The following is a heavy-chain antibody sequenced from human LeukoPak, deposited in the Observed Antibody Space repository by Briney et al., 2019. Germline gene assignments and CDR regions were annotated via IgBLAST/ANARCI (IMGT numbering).Heavy chain of an antibody. CDR1: GFTFSSYA. V-gene: IGHV3-23*01. J-gene: IGHJ6*02. CDR3: AKSMYYDILYYGMDV. Sequence: TGGSLRLSCAASGFTFSSYAMSWVRQAPGKGLEWVSAISGSGGSTYYADSVKGRFTISRDNSKNTLYLQMNSLRAEDTAVYYCAKSMYYDILYYGMDVWGQGTTVTVSS. D-gene: IGHD3-9*01. CDR2: ISGSGGST.